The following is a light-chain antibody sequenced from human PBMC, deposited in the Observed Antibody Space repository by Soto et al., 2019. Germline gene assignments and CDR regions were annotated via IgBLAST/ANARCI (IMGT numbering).Light chain of an antibody. Sequence: DISMTQSPSALSASVGDRVTISCRASQSIGKWLAWYQQKPGIAPKLLIYDASTLERGVPSRFSGIGSGTEFTLIISSLQPDDFATYCCQQYNSYSWTFGQGTKV. J-gene: IGKJ1*01. V-gene: IGKV1-5*01. CDR2: DAS. CDR1: QSIGKW. CDR3: QQYNSYSWT.